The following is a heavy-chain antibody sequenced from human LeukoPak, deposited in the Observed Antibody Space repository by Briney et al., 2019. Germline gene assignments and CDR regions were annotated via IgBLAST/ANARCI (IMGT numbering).Heavy chain of an antibody. J-gene: IGHJ3*02. CDR1: RYTFTSYG. Sequence: GASVNVSCKASRYTFTSYGISWVRQAPGQGLEWMGWISAYNGNTNYAQKLQGRVTMTTDTSTSTAYMELRSLRSDDTAVYYCARDSGSYPDEDAFDIWGQGTMVTVSS. D-gene: IGHD1-26*01. CDR2: ISAYNGNT. CDR3: ARDSGSYPDEDAFDI. V-gene: IGHV1-18*01.